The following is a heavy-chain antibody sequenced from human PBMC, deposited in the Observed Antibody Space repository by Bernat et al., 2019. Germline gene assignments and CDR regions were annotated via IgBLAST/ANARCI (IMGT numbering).Heavy chain of an antibody. Sequence: QVQLQQWGAGLLKPSETLSLTCAVYGGSFSGYYWSWIHQPPGKGLEWIGEINHSGSTNYNPSLKSRVTISVDTSKNQFSLKLSSVTAADTAVYYCARGFGYCSGGSCYGRFYYYYYMDVWGKGTTVTVSS. CDR1: GGSFSGYY. J-gene: IGHJ6*03. CDR3: ARGFGYCSGGSCYGRFYYYYYMDV. D-gene: IGHD2-15*01. CDR2: INHSGST. V-gene: IGHV4-34*01.